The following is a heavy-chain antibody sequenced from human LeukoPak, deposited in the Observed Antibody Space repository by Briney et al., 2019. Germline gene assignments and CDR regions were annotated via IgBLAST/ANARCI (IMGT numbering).Heavy chain of an antibody. J-gene: IGHJ6*04. CDR2: INHRGGT. D-gene: IGHD1-26*01. Sequence: PSETLSLTCTVSGVSISSSSYYWGWIRQPPGKGLEWIGEINHRGGTGYNPSLKSRVTISVDTSKNQFSLNLSSVTAADTAVYYCARHLVGGRKALDVWGKGTTVTISS. CDR1: GVSISSSSYY. CDR3: ARHLVGGRKALDV. V-gene: IGHV4-39*01.